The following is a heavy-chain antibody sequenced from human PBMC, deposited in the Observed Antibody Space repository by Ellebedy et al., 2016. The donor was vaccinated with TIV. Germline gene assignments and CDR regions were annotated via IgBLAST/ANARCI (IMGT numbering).Heavy chain of an antibody. CDR2: ITSESSGGAR. CDR1: GLTVSEAW. V-gene: IGHV3-15*01. CDR3: ATGWAFDF. J-gene: IGHJ3*01. Sequence: GASLKISXVASGLTVSEAWMAWVRQAPGKGLEWLGQITSESSGGARAYAASVKDRFSISRDGSSHTVYLEMNSLKVEDTTVYFCATGWAFDFWGQGTVVSVSS.